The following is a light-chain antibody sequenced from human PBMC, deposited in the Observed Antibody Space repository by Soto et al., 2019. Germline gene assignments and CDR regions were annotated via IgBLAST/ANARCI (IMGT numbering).Light chain of an antibody. J-gene: IGKJ1*01. V-gene: IGKV1-5*03. Sequence: IQITQSPSTLSASVGDRVTITCQASQTISNWLAWYQQKPGKAPKLLIYKASTLESGVPSRFSGSGSGTDCTLTISSLQPEDFATDSCQQSYNYTQTFGRGTKVDIK. CDR3: QQSYNYTQT. CDR2: KAS. CDR1: QTISNW.